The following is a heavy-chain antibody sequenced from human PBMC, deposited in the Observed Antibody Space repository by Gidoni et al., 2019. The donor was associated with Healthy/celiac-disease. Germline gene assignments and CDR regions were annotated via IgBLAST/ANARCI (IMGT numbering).Heavy chain of an antibody. Sequence: QVQLVQSGAEVKKPGASVKVSCKASGYTFTGYYMHWVRQAPGQGLEWMGWINPNSGGTNYAQKFQGRVTMTRDTSISTAYMELSRLRSDDTAVYYCAREPYYDFWSGYQRPNYYGMDVWGQGTTVTVSS. J-gene: IGHJ6*02. CDR2: INPNSGGT. CDR1: GYTFTGYY. D-gene: IGHD3-3*01. CDR3: AREPYYDFWSGYQRPNYYGMDV. V-gene: IGHV1-2*02.